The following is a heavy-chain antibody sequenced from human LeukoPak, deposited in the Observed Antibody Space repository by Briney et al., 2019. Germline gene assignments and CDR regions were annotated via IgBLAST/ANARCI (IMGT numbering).Heavy chain of an antibody. CDR3: AAPSSGTRGVDGLDV. CDR1: GGSISSSNW. D-gene: IGHD2-2*01. CDR2: ISHFGST. J-gene: IGHJ6*02. V-gene: IGHV4-4*02. Sequence: PSGTVSLTCAVSGGSISSSNWWSWVRQPPGKGLEWIGEISHFGSTNYNPSLKSRVIISVDRSKNQFSLKVTSVTAADTAVYYCAAPSSGTRGVDGLDVWGQGTTVTDSS.